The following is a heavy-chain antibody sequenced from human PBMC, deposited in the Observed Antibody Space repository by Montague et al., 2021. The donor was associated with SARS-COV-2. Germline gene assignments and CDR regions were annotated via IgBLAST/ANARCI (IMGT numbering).Heavy chain of an antibody. CDR2: ISSDGSGT. J-gene: IGHJ3*02. D-gene: IGHD1-26*01. CDR3: ARDTDSGSYWDAFDI. V-gene: IGHV3-74*01. CDR1: GFTFSSYW. Sequence: SLRLSCAASGFTFSSYWMHWVRQAPGKGLVWVSRISSDGSGTTYADSVKGRFTISRDSAKNTLYLQMNSLRAEDTAVYYCARDTDSGSYWDAFDIWGQGTMVTVSS.